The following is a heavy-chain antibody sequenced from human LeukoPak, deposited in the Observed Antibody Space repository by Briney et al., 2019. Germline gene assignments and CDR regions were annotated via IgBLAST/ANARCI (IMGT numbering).Heavy chain of an antibody. Sequence: GGSLRLSCAASGVPFTSYWMHWVRQAPGKGLVWVSRISSDGTDTTYAASVKGRFTVSRDNAKNTLYLQMNSLRAEDTAVYYCARDVNHAMDVWGQGTTVIVSS. CDR2: ISSDGTDT. CDR1: GVPFTSYW. CDR3: ARDVNHAMDV. J-gene: IGHJ6*02. V-gene: IGHV3-74*01.